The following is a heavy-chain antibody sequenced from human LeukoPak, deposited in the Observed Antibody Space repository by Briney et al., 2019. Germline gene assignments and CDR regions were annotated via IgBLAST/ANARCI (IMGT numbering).Heavy chain of an antibody. D-gene: IGHD6-13*01. J-gene: IGHJ4*02. CDR2: MSYDGSNK. CDR1: GFTFSSYG. CDR3: AKDQGSAAAGTMDY. Sequence: GGSLRLSCAASGFTFSSYGMHWVRQAPGKGLEWVAVMSYDGSNKHYADSVKGRFTISRDNSKNTLYLQMNSLRAEDTAVYYCAKDQGSAAAGTMDYWGQGTLVTVSS. V-gene: IGHV3-30*18.